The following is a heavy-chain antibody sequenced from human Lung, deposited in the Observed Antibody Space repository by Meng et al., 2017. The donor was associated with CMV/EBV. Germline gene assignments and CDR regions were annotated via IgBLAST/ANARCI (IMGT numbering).Heavy chain of an antibody. Sequence: SCAASGFKFSNYPVHWVRQAPGKGLEWVAVISFDGSNKFYAESVKGRFTISRDNSKNTLYLQMNSLRAEDTALYYCARDLKAAVNSYYYHYGLDVWXQGTTVTVSS. CDR2: ISFDGSNK. V-gene: IGHV3-30-3*01. D-gene: IGHD6-13*01. J-gene: IGHJ6*02. CDR3: ARDLKAAVNSYYYHYGLDV. CDR1: GFKFSNYP.